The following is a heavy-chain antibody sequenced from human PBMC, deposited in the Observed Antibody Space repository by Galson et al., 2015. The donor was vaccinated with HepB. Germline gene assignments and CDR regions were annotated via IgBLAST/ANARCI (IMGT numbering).Heavy chain of an antibody. D-gene: IGHD4-17*01. CDR2: ISYDGSNK. V-gene: IGHV3-30*04. Sequence: SLRLSCAASGFTFSSYAMRWVRQAPGKGLEWVAVISYDGSNKYYADSVKGRFTISRDNSKNTLYLQMNSLRAEDTAVYYCARADRHYGDRPPYYYGMDVWGQGTTVTVSS. J-gene: IGHJ6*02. CDR3: ARADRHYGDRPPYYYGMDV. CDR1: GFTFSSYA.